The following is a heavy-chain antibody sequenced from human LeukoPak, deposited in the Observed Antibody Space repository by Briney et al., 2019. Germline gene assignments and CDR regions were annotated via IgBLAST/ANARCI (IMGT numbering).Heavy chain of an antibody. V-gene: IGHV4-4*07. CDR1: GGPISSYY. D-gene: IGHD1-26*01. J-gene: IGHJ4*02. CDR3: ARENSGSYREFDY. CDR2: IYTSGST. Sequence: SETLSLTCTVSGGPISSYYWSWIRQPAGKGLEWIGRIYTSGSTNYNPSLKSRVTMSVDTSKNQFSLKLSSVTAGDTAVFYCARENSGSYREFDYWGQGTLVTVSS.